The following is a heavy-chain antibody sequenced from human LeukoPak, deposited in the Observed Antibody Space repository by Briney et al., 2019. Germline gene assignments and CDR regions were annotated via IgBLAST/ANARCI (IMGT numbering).Heavy chain of an antibody. CDR3: AKFPDSSGYYYFDY. CDR2: VTGSSGST. CDR1: GFSLYTYS. J-gene: IGHJ4*02. V-gene: IGHV3-23*01. Sequence: PGGSLRLSCAASGFSLYTYSMNWVRQAPGKGLEWVSGVTGSSGSTYYADSVKGRFTISRDTSKNTLYLQMNSLRAEDTAVYYCAKFPDSSGYYYFDYWGQGTLVTVSS. D-gene: IGHD3-22*01.